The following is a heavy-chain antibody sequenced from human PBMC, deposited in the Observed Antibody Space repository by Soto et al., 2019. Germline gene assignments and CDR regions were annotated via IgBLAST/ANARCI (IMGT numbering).Heavy chain of an antibody. CDR1: GYTSSGYY. J-gene: IGHJ6*02. CDR3: SRSLTEGYCTITGCYTRPLYGMDV. D-gene: IGHD2-2*01. CDR2: INPNSGGT. V-gene: IGHV1-2*02. Sequence: ASVKVSCNAAGYTSSGYYIHCLRHAPAQGREWMGWINPNSGGTNYAAKFLSRGTVTSDKPTRTAHMELSRITSDETAAVYCSRSLTEGYCTITGCYTRPLYGMDVWGQGTTVTVS.